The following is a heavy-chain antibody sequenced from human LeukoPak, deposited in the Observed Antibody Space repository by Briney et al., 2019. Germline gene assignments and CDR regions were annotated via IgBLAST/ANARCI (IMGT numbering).Heavy chain of an antibody. CDR1: GFTFSSHG. Sequence: PGGSLRLSCAASGFTFSSHGMTWVRQVPGKGLEWVSHISSTSSSIYYADSVKGRFTIARDTAKNSLYLQMNSLRAEDTAVYYCARAREMATITPFDYWGQGTLVTVSS. CDR2: ISSTSSSI. J-gene: IGHJ4*02. D-gene: IGHD5-24*01. CDR3: ARAREMATITPFDY. V-gene: IGHV3-48*01.